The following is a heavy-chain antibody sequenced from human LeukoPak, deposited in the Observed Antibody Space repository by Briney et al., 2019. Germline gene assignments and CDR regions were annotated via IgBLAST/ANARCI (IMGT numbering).Heavy chain of an antibody. J-gene: IGHJ4*02. V-gene: IGHV1-18*01. Sequence: ASVKVSSKASGGTFSSYAISWVRQAPRQGLEWMGGVIAYNGNTNYAQKLQGRDTMTTDTSTSTAYMELRSLRSDDTAVYYCARHATNYNWNDVHPDYWRERSLVTVRS. CDR2: VIAYNGNT. CDR1: GGTFSSYA. D-gene: IGHD1-20*01. CDR3: ARHATNYNWNDVHPDY.